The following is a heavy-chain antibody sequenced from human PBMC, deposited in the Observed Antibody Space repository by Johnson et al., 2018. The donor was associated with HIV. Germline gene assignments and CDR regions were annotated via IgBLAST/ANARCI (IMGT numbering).Heavy chain of an antibody. CDR3: AKGLWGGTYPHDAYDI. Sequence: VQLVESGGGVVQPGGSLRLSCAASGFTFSSYGMHWVRQAPGKGLEWVAVISYDGSNKYYADSVKGRFTISRDNSNNTLYLQMNSLRAEDTAIYYCAKGLWGGTYPHDAYDIWGQGTMVTVSS. CDR2: ISYDGSNK. J-gene: IGHJ3*02. CDR1: GFTFSSYG. V-gene: IGHV3-30*19. D-gene: IGHD1-26*01.